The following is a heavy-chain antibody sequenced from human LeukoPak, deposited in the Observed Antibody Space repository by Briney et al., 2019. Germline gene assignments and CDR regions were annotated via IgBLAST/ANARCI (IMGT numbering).Heavy chain of an antibody. CDR1: GFTFSSYS. D-gene: IGHD3-16*01. Sequence: GGSLRLSCAASGFTFSSYSMNWVRQAPGKGLEWVSYISSSSSTIYYADSVKGRFTISRDNSKNTLYLQMNSLRAEDTAVYYCAKDHHGGPLRTTSKYFQHWGQGTLVTVSS. V-gene: IGHV3-48*01. J-gene: IGHJ1*01. CDR3: AKDHHGGPLRTTSKYFQH. CDR2: ISSSSSTI.